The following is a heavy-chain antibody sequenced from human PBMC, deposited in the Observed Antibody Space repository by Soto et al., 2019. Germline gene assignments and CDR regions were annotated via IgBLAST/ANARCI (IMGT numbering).Heavy chain of an antibody. D-gene: IGHD3-16*01. J-gene: IGHJ4*02. CDR2: ISGDGSIT. V-gene: IGHV3-74*01. Sequence: EVQLVESGGGLVQPGESLRLSCAASGFTFSTYRLHWVRQPPGKGLLWVSRISGDGSITAYADSVKGRFTISRDNAKNTLYLQMNSLRAEDTAVYYCARDGGGLGYWGQGTLVTVSS. CDR1: GFTFSTYR. CDR3: ARDGGGLGY.